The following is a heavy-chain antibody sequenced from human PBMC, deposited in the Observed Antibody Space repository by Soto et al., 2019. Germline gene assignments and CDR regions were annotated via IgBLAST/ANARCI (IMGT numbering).Heavy chain of an antibody. CDR1: GGSFSGYY. V-gene: IGHV4-34*01. D-gene: IGHD5-18*01. CDR2: INHSGST. Sequence: QVQLQQWGAGLLKPSETLSLTCAVYGGSFSGYYWSWIRQPPGKGLEWIGEINHSGSTNYNPSLKSRVTIPVDTSKNQFSLKLSSVTAADTAVYYCARGTWIPDFDYWGQGTLVTVSS. CDR3: ARGTWIPDFDY. J-gene: IGHJ4*02.